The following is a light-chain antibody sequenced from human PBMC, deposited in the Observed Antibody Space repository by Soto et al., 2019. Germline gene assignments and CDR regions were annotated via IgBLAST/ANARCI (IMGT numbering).Light chain of an antibody. V-gene: IGKV1-39*01. CDR3: QQSYTTPLT. J-gene: IGKJ4*01. CDR1: QSISKY. CDR2: AAS. Sequence: DIQMTQSPSSLSASVGVRVTITCRASQSISKYLNWYQQKPGKAPKLLIYAASYLQSGVPSRFSGSGSGTDFTLTLTGIQPDDFATYYCQQSYTTPLTFGGGTKVQMK.